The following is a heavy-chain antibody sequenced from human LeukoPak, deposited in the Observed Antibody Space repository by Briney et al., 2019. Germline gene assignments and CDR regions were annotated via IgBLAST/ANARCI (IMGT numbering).Heavy chain of an antibody. CDR3: ARVWSGYSNSVY. Sequence: GGSLRLSCAASGFIFSSYVMTWVRQAPGKGLESVSYISSSGSTILYADSVKGRFTISRDNAKNSLYLQMNSLRGEDTAVYYCARVWSGYSNSVYWGQGTLVTVSA. CDR2: ISSSGSTI. CDR1: GFIFSSYV. J-gene: IGHJ4*02. V-gene: IGHV3-48*01. D-gene: IGHD3-3*01.